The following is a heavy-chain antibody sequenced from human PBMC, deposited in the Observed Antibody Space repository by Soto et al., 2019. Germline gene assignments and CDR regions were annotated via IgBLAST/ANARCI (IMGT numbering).Heavy chain of an antibody. CDR3: ARHNYGSGSTYFDY. CDR1: GGSVNSGSYY. V-gene: IGHV4-39*01. J-gene: IGHJ4*02. D-gene: IGHD3-10*01. Sequence: SETLSLTCIVSGGSVNSGSYYWGWIRQPPGKGLEWIGSIYYSGSTYYNPSLKSRVTISVDTSKNQFSLKLSSVTAADTAVYYCARHNYGSGSTYFDYWGQGTLVTSPQ. CDR2: IYYSGST.